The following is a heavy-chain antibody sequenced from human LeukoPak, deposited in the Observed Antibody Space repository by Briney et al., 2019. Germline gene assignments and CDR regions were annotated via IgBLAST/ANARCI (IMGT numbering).Heavy chain of an antibody. CDR2: IDTTGGI. Sequence: GGSLRLSCAASGFIFSRRDMNWVRQAPGKGLEWVSTIDTTGGIHYADSVRGRFTISRDDSKNTVFLQMNSLRADDTAIYYCTSSYFETSHYTHYHFDYWGRGTLVTVSP. CDR3: TSSYFETSHYTHYHFDY. CDR1: GFIFSRRD. V-gene: IGHV3-23*01. D-gene: IGHD3-22*01. J-gene: IGHJ4*02.